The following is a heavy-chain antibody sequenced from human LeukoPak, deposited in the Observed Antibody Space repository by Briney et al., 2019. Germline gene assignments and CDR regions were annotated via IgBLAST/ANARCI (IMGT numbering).Heavy chain of an antibody. J-gene: IGHJ3*02. V-gene: IGHV3-7*01. CDR1: GFTFSSYW. Sequence: GGSLRLSCAASGFTFSSYWMSWVRQAPGKGLEWVANIKQDGSEKYYVDSVKGRFTISRDNAKNSLYLQMNSLRAEDTAVYYCARDLLYQLFGVGDAFDIWGQGTMVTVSS. CDR3: ARDLLYQLFGVGDAFDI. D-gene: IGHD2-2*01. CDR2: IKQDGSEK.